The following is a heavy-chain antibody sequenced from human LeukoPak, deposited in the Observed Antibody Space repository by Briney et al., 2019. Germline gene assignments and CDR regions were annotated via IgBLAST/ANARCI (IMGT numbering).Heavy chain of an antibody. V-gene: IGHV1-8*01. CDR1: GYTFTSYD. J-gene: IGHJ6*03. CDR2: MNPNSGNT. D-gene: IGHD6-6*01. Sequence: ASVKVSCKASGYTFTSYDVNWVRQATGQGLEWMGWMNPNSGNTGYAQKFQGRVTMTRNTSISTAYMELSSLRSEDTAVYYCARAKGPNINRAARRYYYYMDVWGKGTTVTVSS. CDR3: ARAKGPNINRAARRYYYYMDV.